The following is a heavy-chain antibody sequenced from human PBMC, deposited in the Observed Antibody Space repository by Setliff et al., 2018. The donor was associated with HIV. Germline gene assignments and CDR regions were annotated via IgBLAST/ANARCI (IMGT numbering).Heavy chain of an antibody. J-gene: IGHJ6*02. CDR3: ARRKGGYGLDV. CDR2: IHYTGSN. Sequence: SETLSLTCSVSGGSITSGGHYWSWIRHLPGKGLEWIGYIHYTGSNFYNPSLTDRLTLSVDTSDNQFSLKLTSVTAADTAVYYCARRKGGYGLDVWGQGTTVTVSS. CDR1: GGSITSGGHY. D-gene: IGHD3-16*01. V-gene: IGHV4-31*02.